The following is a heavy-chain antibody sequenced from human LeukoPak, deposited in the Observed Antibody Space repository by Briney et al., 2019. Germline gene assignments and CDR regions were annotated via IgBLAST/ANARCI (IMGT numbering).Heavy chain of an antibody. J-gene: IGHJ4*02. CDR2: IYPGDSDT. V-gene: IGHV5-51*01. D-gene: IGHD3-9*01. CDR3: AIHDSLTGDYYFDY. Sequence: GESLKISCKGSGSNFTKYWIGWVRQMPGKGLEWMGIIYPGDSDTRYSPSFQGQVTISADKSISTAYLQWSSLKASDTAMYYCAIHDSLTGDYYFDYWGQGTLVTVSS. CDR1: GSNFTKYW.